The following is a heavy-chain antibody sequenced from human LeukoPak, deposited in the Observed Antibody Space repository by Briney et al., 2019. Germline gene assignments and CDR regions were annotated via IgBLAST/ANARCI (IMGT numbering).Heavy chain of an antibody. Sequence: PSETLSLTCTVSGGSISNYYWSWIRQPAGKGLEWIGRIYTTGNTNYNPSLKSRVAMSVDTSENQFSLKLTSVTAADTALYYCVIDYSLGNTNAFDIWGQGKMVTVSS. J-gene: IGHJ3*02. CDR2: IYTTGNT. CDR3: VIDYSLGNTNAFDI. CDR1: GGSISNYY. D-gene: IGHD7-27*01. V-gene: IGHV4-4*07.